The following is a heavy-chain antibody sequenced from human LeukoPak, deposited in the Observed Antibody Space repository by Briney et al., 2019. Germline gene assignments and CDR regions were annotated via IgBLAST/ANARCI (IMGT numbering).Heavy chain of an antibody. CDR3: AKDLSSAIMSALVLDV. V-gene: IGHV3-74*03. CDR2: IRGDGRAT. CDR1: GFIFTDYW. Sequence: GGSLRLSCAVSGFIFTDYWMHWVRQGPGKELVWVARIRGDGRATTYADSVKGRFPISRDNVKNVLYLQMNSLRPEDTALYYCAKDLSSAIMSALVLDVWGQGTTV. J-gene: IGHJ6*02. D-gene: IGHD3-22*01.